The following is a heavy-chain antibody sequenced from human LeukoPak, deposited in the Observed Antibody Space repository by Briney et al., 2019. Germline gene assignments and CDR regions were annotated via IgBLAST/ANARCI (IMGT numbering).Heavy chain of an antibody. J-gene: IGHJ5*02. CDR2: IYYSGST. D-gene: IGHD2-2*01. CDR1: GASISSSSYY. Sequence: PSQTLSLTCTVSGASISSSSYYSGWIRQPPGKGLEWVGSIYYSGSTYYNPSLKSRVTISVDTSKNQFSLKLSSVTAADTAVYYCARRRCSSTSCKNWFDPWGQGTLVTVSS. CDR3: ARRRCSSTSCKNWFDP. V-gene: IGHV4-39*01.